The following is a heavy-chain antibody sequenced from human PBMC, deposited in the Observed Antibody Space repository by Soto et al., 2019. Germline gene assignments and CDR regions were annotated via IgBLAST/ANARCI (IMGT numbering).Heavy chain of an antibody. Sequence: SDTLSLTCAVSVVSISSSNWWSWVRQPPGKGLEWIGEVYHTGSTNYNPSLKSRVTISLDNSKNQFSLKLSSVTAADTAVYYCARFLFGRVESLLGFDYWGQGALVTGSS. CDR1: VVSISSSNW. CDR2: VYHTGST. J-gene: IGHJ4*02. V-gene: IGHV4-4*02. CDR3: ARFLFGRVESLLGFDY. D-gene: IGHD3-16*02.